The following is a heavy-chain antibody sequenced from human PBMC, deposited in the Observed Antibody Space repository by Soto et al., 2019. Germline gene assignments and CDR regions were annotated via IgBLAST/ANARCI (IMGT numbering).Heavy chain of an antibody. CDR1: GGSFSGYY. D-gene: IGHD2-8*02. CDR2: INHSGST. V-gene: IGHV4-34*01. CDR3: ARDKITGLFDY. Sequence: QVQLQQWGAGLLKPSETLSLTCAVYGGSFSGYYWTWIRQPPGTGLEWIGEINHSGSTNYNPSLKGPGPHSVDTAKDQFSLKLTSVTAADTAVYYCARDKITGLFDYWGQGTLVTVSS. J-gene: IGHJ4*02.